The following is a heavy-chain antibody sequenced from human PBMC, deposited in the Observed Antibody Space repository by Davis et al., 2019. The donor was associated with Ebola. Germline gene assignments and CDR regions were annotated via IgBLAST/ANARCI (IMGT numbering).Heavy chain of an antibody. CDR2: IIPIFGTA. CDR1: GRTFSSYA. V-gene: IGHV1-69*13. CDR3: ARGPGVYSSSWYPYNWFDP. Sequence: SVKVSCKASGRTFSSYAISWVRQAPGQGLEWMGGIIPIFGTANYAQKFQGRVTITADESTSTAYMELSSLRSEDTAVYYCARGPGVYSSSWYPYNWFDPWGQGTLVTVSS. D-gene: IGHD6-13*01. J-gene: IGHJ5*02.